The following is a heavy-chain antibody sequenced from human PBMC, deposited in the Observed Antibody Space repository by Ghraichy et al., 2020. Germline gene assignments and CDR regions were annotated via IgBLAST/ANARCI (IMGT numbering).Heavy chain of an antibody. J-gene: IGHJ4*02. D-gene: IGHD3-22*01. CDR1: GYRFSDYW. CDR3: ARQQYYLDSSGYYAWFDY. CDR2: IYPDDSDT. Sequence: GESLNISCEGSGYRFSDYWIGWVRQMPGKGLEWMGIIYPDDSDTRYSPSFQGQVTISVDKSKSTAYLQWSSLKASDTAMYYCARQQYYLDSSGYYAWFDYWGQGTLVTVSS. V-gene: IGHV5-51*01.